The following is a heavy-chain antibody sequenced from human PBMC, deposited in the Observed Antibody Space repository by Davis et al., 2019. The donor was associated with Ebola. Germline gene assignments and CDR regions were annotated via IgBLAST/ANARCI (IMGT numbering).Heavy chain of an antibody. V-gene: IGHV4-4*02. J-gene: IGHJ6*02. CDR3: ARGVYYRYYYYGMDV. D-gene: IGHD2-8*01. CDR2: IYHSGST. CDR1: GGSISSSNW. Sequence: MPSETLSLTCAVSGGSISSSNWWSWVRQPPGKGLEWIGEIYHSGSTNYNPSLKSRVTISVDKSKNQFSLKLSSVTAADTAVYYCARGVYYRYYYYGMDVWGQGTTVTVSS.